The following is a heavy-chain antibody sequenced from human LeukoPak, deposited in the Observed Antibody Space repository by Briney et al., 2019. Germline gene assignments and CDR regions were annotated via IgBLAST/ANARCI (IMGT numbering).Heavy chain of an antibody. Sequence: PSETLSLTCAVYGGSFSGYYWSWIRQPPGKGLEWIGEINHSGSTIYNPSLKSRVTISVDTSKNQFSLKLSSVTAADTAVYYCARVDSDFWSGYYRGSNWFDPWGQGTLVTVSS. CDR2: INHSGST. V-gene: IGHV4-34*01. CDR1: GGSFSGYY. CDR3: ARVDSDFWSGYYRGSNWFDP. J-gene: IGHJ5*02. D-gene: IGHD3-3*01.